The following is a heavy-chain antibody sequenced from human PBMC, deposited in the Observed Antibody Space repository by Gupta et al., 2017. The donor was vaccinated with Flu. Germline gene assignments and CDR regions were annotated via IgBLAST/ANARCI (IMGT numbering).Heavy chain of an antibody. Sequence: EVQLVESGGGLVQPGGSLKLSCEASGFTFSGSAMHWVRQASGKGLEWVGRIRSKANSYATAYAASVKGRFTISRDDSKNTAYLQMNSLKSGDTAVYYCTNSEGHGMAVWGQGTTVTVAS. V-gene: IGHV3-73*01. J-gene: IGHJ6*02. CDR2: IRSKANSYAT. CDR3: TNSEGHGMAV. CDR1: GFTFSGSA. D-gene: IGHD2-21*01.